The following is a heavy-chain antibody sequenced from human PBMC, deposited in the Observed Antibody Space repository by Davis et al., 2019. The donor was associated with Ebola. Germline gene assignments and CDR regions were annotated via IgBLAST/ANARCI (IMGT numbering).Heavy chain of an antibody. J-gene: IGHJ4*02. CDR3: ARASGSYYVAGAVTSFFDY. D-gene: IGHD1-26*01. V-gene: IGHV3-64*01. CDR1: GFTFSSYA. CDR2: ISSNGGST. Sequence: GGSLRLSCAASGFTFSSYAMHWVRQAPGKGLEYVSAISSNGGSTYYANSVKGRFTISRDNSKNTLYLQMGSLRAEDMAVYYCARASGSYYVAGAVTSFFDYWGQGTLVTVSS.